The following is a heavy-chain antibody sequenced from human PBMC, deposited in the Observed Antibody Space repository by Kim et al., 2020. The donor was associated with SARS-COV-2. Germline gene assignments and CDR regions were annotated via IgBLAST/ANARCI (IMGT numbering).Heavy chain of an antibody. CDR2: IYYSGST. Sequence: SETLSLTCTVSGGSISSSSYYWGWIRQPPGKGLEWIGSIYYSGSTYYNPSLKSRVTISVDTSKNQFSLKLSSVTAADTAVYYCARLFRSYDSSGYDINYYYYYGMDVWGQGTTVTVSS. J-gene: IGHJ6*02. CDR3: ARLFRSYDSSGYDINYYYYYGMDV. V-gene: IGHV4-39*01. D-gene: IGHD3-22*01. CDR1: GGSISSSSYY.